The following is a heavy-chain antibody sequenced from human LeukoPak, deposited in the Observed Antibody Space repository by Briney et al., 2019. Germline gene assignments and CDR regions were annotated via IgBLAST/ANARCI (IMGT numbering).Heavy chain of an antibody. CDR2: ISGSGGST. D-gene: IGHD6-19*01. CDR1: GFTVSSNY. V-gene: IGHV3-23*01. CDR3: AKVGAGSSGWYKDY. J-gene: IGHJ4*02. Sequence: GSLGLSCAASGFTVSSNYMSWVRQAPGKGLEWVSAISGSGGSTYYADSVKGRFTISRDNSKNTLYLRMNSLRAEDTAVYYCAKVGAGSSGWYKDYWGQGTLVTVSS.